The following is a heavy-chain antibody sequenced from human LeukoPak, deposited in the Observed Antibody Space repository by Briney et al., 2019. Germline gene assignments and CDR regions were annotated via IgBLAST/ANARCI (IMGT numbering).Heavy chain of an antibody. CDR3: ARDGISYYYGSGSYYGDNWFDP. Sequence: SETLSLTCTVSGGSISSYYWSWIRQPPGKGLEWIGYIYYSGSTNYNPSLKSRVTISVDTSKNQFSLKLSSVTAADTAVYYCARDGISYYYGSGSYYGDNWFDPWGQGTLVTVSS. CDR2: IYYSGST. CDR1: GGSISSYY. V-gene: IGHV4-59*12. D-gene: IGHD3-10*01. J-gene: IGHJ5*02.